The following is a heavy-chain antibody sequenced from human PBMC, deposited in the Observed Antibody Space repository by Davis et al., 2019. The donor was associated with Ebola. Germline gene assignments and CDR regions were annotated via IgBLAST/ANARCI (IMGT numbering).Heavy chain of an antibody. D-gene: IGHD3-10*01. Sequence: SVKVSCKASGGTFSSYAISWVRQAPGQGLEWMGGIIPLFGTANYAQKFQGRVTINAGASTSTVYMKVSSLRSDDTAVYYCARSPGGSGSYHDHFYYYGLDVWGKGTTVTVSS. CDR3: ARSPGGSGSYHDHFYYYGLDV. CDR2: IIPLFGTA. V-gene: IGHV1-69*13. J-gene: IGHJ6*04. CDR1: GGTFSSYA.